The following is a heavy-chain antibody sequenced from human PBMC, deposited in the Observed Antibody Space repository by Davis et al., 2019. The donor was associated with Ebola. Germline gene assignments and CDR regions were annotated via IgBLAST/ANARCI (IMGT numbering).Heavy chain of an antibody. V-gene: IGHV3-30*03. CDR3: ARDPSIVVVVAATPREGDAFDI. J-gene: IGHJ3*02. Sequence: GESLKISCAASGFTFDDYAMHWVRQAPGKGLEWVAVISYDGSNKYYADSVKGRFTISRDNSKNTLYLQMNSLRAEDTAVYYCARDPSIVVVVAATPREGDAFDIWGQGTMVTVSS. CDR2: ISYDGSNK. D-gene: IGHD2-15*01. CDR1: GFTFDDYA.